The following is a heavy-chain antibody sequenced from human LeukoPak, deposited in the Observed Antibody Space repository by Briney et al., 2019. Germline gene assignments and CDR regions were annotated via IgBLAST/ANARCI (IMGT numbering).Heavy chain of an antibody. J-gene: IGHJ4*02. D-gene: IGHD3-10*01. Sequence: SETLSLTCTVSGGSISSSSYYWGWIRQPPGKGLEWIGSIYYSGSTYYNPSLKSRVTISVDTSKNQFSLKLSSVTAADTAVYYCARAFGDEEGWGQGTLVTVSS. CDR2: IYYSGST. CDR1: GGSISSSSYY. CDR3: ARAFGDEEG. V-gene: IGHV4-39*01.